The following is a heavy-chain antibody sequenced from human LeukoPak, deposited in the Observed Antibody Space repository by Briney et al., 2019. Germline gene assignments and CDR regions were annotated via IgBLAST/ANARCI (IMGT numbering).Heavy chain of an antibody. J-gene: IGHJ4*02. CDR3: TRERRGSYYAFES. CDR2: VMSGRGAT. D-gene: IGHD3-16*01. Sequence: GGSLRLSCAASGFSVSDYSISWIRQSPGKGPEWISYVMSGRGATNYADSVKGQFTISRDNAKNSVALQLDGLRADDTAVYFCTRERRGSYYAFESWGQGTLVTV. CDR1: GFSVSDYS. V-gene: IGHV3-11*01.